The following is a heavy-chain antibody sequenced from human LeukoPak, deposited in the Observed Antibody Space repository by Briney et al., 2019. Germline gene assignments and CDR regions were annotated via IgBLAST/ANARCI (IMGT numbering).Heavy chain of an antibody. Sequence: ASVKVSCKASGGTFSSYAISWVRQAPGQGLEWMGGIIPIFGTANYAQKFQGRVTITTDESTSTAYMELSSLRSEDTAVYCCARGSTREYSSSPDAFDIWGQGTMVTVSS. D-gene: IGHD6-6*01. CDR3: ARGSTREYSSSPDAFDI. CDR2: IIPIFGTA. V-gene: IGHV1-69*05. CDR1: GGTFSSYA. J-gene: IGHJ3*02.